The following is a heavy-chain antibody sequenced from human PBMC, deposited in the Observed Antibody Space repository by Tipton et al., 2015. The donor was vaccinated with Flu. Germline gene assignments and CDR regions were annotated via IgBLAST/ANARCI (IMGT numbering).Heavy chain of an antibody. J-gene: IGHJ4*02. V-gene: IGHV4-59*01. CDR1: GGSISNYY. D-gene: IGHD3-9*01. CDR3: ARGINDLTGPRFDY. Sequence: TLSLTCTVSGGSISNYYWSWIRQPPGKGLEWIGYIYYSGSTNYNPSLKSRVTISVDTSKNQFSLKLSSVTAADTAVYYCARGINDLTGPRFDYWGQGTLVTVSS. CDR2: IYYSGST.